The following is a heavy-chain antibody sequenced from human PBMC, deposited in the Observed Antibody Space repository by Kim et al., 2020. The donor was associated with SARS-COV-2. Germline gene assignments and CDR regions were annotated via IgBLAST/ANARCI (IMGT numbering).Heavy chain of an antibody. Sequence: GESLKISCKASGYNFPSHWIGWVRQIPGKGLEWMGLIYPGDSDTRYSPSFQGQVTISADKSISTAYLQWSSLKASDTAMYYCGRRRREYSGTAGAFDIWGQGTMVTVSS. V-gene: IGHV5-51*01. CDR1: GYNFPSHW. D-gene: IGHD1-26*01. CDR2: IYPGDSDT. J-gene: IGHJ3*02. CDR3: GRRRREYSGTAGAFDI.